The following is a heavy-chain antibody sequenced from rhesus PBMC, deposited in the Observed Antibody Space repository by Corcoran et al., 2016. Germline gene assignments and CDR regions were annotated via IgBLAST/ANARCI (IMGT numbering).Heavy chain of an antibody. Sequence: EVQLVESGGGLVQPGGSLRLSCTGSGFTFGSYYMYWVRQAPGKGLECVSSINTGGGSTWYTDSVKGRFTIAKENAKNTLYLQMDSLRAEDTAVYYCARDLRRITGTTDFDYWGQGVLVTVSS. D-gene: IGHD1-26*01. J-gene: IGHJ4*01. CDR2: INTGGGST. CDR3: ARDLRRITGTTDFDY. CDR1: GFTFGSYY. V-gene: IGHV3-8*01.